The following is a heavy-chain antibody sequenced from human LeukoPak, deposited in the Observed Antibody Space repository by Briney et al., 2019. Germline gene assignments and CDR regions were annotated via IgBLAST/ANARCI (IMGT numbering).Heavy chain of an antibody. Sequence: ASVKVSCKASGYTFTSYDINWVRQATGQGLEWMGWMNPNSGNTGYAQKFQGRVTMTRNTSISTAYMELSSLRSEDTAVYYCATGIVGVYYFDYWGQGTLVTVSS. J-gene: IGHJ4*02. CDR3: ATGIVGVYYFDY. CDR2: MNPNSGNT. D-gene: IGHD1-26*01. V-gene: IGHV1-8*01. CDR1: GYTFTSYD.